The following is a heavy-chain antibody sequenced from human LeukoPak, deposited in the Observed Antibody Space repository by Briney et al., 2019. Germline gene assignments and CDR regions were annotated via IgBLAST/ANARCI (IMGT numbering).Heavy chain of an antibody. V-gene: IGHV1-18*01. CDR3: ASPYYYDSSGYYHGVPYGY. D-gene: IGHD3-22*01. J-gene: IGHJ4*02. CDR1: GYTFTSYG. CDR2: ISAYNGNT. Sequence: ASVKVSCKASGYTFTSYGISWVRQAPGQGLEWMGWISAYNGNTNYAQKLQGRVTMTTDTSTSTAYMELSSLRSDDTAVYYCASPYYYDSSGYYHGVPYGYWGQGTLVTVSS.